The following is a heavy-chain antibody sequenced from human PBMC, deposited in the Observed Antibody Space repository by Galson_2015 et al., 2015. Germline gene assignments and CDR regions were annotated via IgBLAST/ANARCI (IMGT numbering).Heavy chain of an antibody. V-gene: IGHV3-7*03. CDR3: ARNMGWQQFDY. CDR2: IKEDGSDK. J-gene: IGHJ4*02. Sequence: SLRLSCAASGFTFSSSWMTWVRQAPGKGLEWVAHIKEDGSDKYYVDSVKGRFAISRNNAKTSLFLRMNSLRAEDTAVYYCARNMGWQQFDYWGQGALVTVSS. D-gene: IGHD5-24*01. CDR1: GFTFSSSW.